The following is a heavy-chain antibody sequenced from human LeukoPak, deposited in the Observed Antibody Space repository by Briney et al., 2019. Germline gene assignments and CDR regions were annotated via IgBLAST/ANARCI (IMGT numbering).Heavy chain of an antibody. CDR1: GFTFSSYW. Sequence: GGSLRLSCAASGFTFSSYWMNWARQAPGKGLEWVASINHNGNVNYYVDSVKGRFTISRDNAKNSLYLQMNSPRAEDTAVYYCARDRGSSWYDYWGQGTLVTVSS. CDR2: INHNGNVN. J-gene: IGHJ4*02. CDR3: ARDRGSSWYDY. V-gene: IGHV3-7*01. D-gene: IGHD6-13*01.